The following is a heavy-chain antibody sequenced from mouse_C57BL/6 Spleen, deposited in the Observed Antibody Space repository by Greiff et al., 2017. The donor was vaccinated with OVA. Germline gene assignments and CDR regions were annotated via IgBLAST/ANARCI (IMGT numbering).Heavy chain of an antibody. J-gene: IGHJ3*01. CDR1: GYTFTSYW. CDR3: ARGDYYGSSWFAY. D-gene: IGHD1-1*01. V-gene: IGHV1-52*01. Sequence: VKLQQPGAELVRPGSSVKLSCKASGYTFTSYWMHWVKQRPIQGLEWIGNIDPSDSETHYNPKFKDKATLTVDKSSSTAYMQLSSLTSEDSAVYYCARGDYYGSSWFAYWGQGTLVTVSA. CDR2: IDPSDSET.